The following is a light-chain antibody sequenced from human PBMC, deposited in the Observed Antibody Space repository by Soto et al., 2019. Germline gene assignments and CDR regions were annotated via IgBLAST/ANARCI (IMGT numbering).Light chain of an antibody. V-gene: IGKV1-5*01. CDR2: DAS. CDR3: QQYNSYSSWT. J-gene: IGKJ1*01. Sequence: DIQMTQSPSTLSGSVGDRVTITCRSSQSLNSLLAWYQQKPGRAPKLLIYDASTLESGVPSRFSGSGSGTEFTLTISSLQTDDFATYYCQQYNSYSSWTFGQGTKVDI. CDR1: QSLNSL.